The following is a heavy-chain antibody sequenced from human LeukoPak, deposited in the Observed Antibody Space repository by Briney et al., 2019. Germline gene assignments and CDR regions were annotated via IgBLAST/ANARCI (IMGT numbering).Heavy chain of an antibody. V-gene: IGHV3-48*04. J-gene: IGHJ4*02. D-gene: IGHD3-9*01. CDR1: GFTFSSYS. CDR3: ARSGRRHDILTRWDFDY. Sequence: GGSLRLSCAASGFTFSSYSMNWVRQAPGKGLEWVSYISSSSSTIYYADSVKGRFTISRDNAKNSLYLQTNSLRAEDTAVYYCARSGRRHDILTRWDFDYWGQGTLVTVSS. CDR2: ISSSSSTI.